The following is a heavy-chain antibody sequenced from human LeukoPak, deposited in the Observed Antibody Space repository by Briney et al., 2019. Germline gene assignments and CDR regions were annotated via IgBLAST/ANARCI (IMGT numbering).Heavy chain of an antibody. CDR2: ISYDGGTK. CDR1: GLSFSTYG. Sequence: QPGRSLRLSCAASGLSFSTYGMHWVRQAPGRGLEWVALISYDGGTKYYADSVKGRLTISRDNSKNTLYLQMNSLRAEDTAVYYCAPGYYYFDYWGQGTLGTVSS. CDR3: APGYYYFDY. J-gene: IGHJ4*02. V-gene: IGHV3-30*03. D-gene: IGHD5-18*01.